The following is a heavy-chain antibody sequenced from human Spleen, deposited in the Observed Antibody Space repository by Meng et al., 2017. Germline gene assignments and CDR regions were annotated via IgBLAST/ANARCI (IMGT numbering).Heavy chain of an antibody. CDR2: INHSGST. Sequence: QVQLPQWGAGLLKPSETLSLTCAVYGGSFSGYYWSWIRQPPGKGLEWIGEINHSGSTNYNPSLKSRVTISIDTSKNQFSLKLSSVTAADTAVYYCARSLRDYYGSGRLGPWGQGTLVTVSS. V-gene: IGHV4-34*01. CDR3: ARSLRDYYGSGRLGP. J-gene: IGHJ5*02. CDR1: GGSFSGYY. D-gene: IGHD3-10*01.